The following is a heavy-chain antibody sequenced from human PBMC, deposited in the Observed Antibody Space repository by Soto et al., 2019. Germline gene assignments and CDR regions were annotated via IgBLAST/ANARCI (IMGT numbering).Heavy chain of an antibody. Sequence: QVQLQQWGAGLLKPSETLSLTCAVYGGSFSGYYWSWIRQPPGKGLEWIGEINHSGSTNYNPSLQSRVTISVGTSKNQFSLKRRSVTAADTAVYYCARGPTGYDILTGYSPYYYGMDVWGQGTTVTVSS. J-gene: IGHJ6*02. D-gene: IGHD3-9*01. V-gene: IGHV4-34*01. CDR2: INHSGST. CDR1: GGSFSGYY. CDR3: ARGPTGYDILTGYSPYYYGMDV.